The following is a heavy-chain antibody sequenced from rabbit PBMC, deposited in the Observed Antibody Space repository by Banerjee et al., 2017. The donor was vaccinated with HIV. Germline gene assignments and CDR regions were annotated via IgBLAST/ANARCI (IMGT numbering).Heavy chain of an antibody. CDR1: GFSFSSSYY. CDR2: IAPGSSDRT. Sequence: QSLEESGGDLVKPGASLTLTCTASGFSFSSSYYMCWVRQAPGKGLEWIACIAPGSSDRTDYASWVNGRFTISSHNAQNTLYLQLNSLTAADTATYFCVRGGYTYGYADYAYAKAYYFNLWGPGTLVTVS. V-gene: IGHV1S40*01. J-gene: IGHJ4*01. D-gene: IGHD6-1*01. CDR3: VRGGYTYGYADYAYAKAYYFNL.